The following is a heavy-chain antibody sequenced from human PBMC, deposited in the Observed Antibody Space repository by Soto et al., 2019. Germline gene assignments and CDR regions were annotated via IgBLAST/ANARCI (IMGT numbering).Heavy chain of an antibody. Sequence: GASVKVSCKASGYTFTSYGISWVRQAPGQGLEWMGWISAYNGNTNCAQKLQGRVTMTTDTSTSTAYMELRSLRSDDTAVYYCARDQGGSSWWLRYYYGMDVWGQGTTVTVSS. V-gene: IGHV1-18*01. CDR3: ARDQGGSSWWLRYYYGMDV. CDR1: GYTFTSYG. D-gene: IGHD6-6*01. J-gene: IGHJ6*02. CDR2: ISAYNGNT.